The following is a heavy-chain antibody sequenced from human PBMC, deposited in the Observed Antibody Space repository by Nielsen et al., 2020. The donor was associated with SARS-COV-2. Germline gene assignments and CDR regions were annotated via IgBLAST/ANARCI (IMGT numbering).Heavy chain of an antibody. J-gene: IGHJ4*02. CDR3: ATGQYCPNGICSSGGRDY. V-gene: IGHV3-21*01. Sequence: GESLKISCAASGLTFSTYSMMWVRQAPGKGLEWVSHISSSGSYIYYADSVKGRFTISRDNAKNSVYLQMNSLRAEDTAVYYCATGQYCPNGICSSGGRDYWGQGTLVAVSS. CDR1: GLTFSTYS. D-gene: IGHD2-8*01. CDR2: ISSSGSYI.